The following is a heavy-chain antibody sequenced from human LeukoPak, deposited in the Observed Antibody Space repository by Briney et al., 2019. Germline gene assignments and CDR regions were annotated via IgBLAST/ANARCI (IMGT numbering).Heavy chain of an antibody. CDR2: IYYSGST. V-gene: IGHV4-31*11. J-gene: IGHJ6*02. Sequence: SETLSLTCAVSGVSISRDDSSWSWIRQPPGKGLEWIGYIYYSGSTYYNPSLKSRVTISVDTSKNQFSLKLSSVTAADTAVYYCARDARIVPADATYYGMDVWGQGTTVTVSS. CDR1: GVSISRDDSS. CDR3: ARDARIVPADATYYGMDV. D-gene: IGHD2-2*01.